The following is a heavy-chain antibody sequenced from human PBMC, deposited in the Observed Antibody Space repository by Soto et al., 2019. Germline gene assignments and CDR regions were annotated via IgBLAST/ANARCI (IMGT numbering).Heavy chain of an antibody. J-gene: IGHJ6*02. D-gene: IGHD3-10*01. CDR2: IIPILGIA. CDR1: GGTFSSYT. CDR3: ARGYYGSGRYGMDV. V-gene: IGHV1-69*02. Sequence: QVQLVQSGAEVKKPGSSVKVSCKASGGTFSSYTISWVRQAPGQGLEWMGRIIPILGIANYAQKFQGRVTITADKATSTAYMELSSLRSEDTAVYYCARGYYGSGRYGMDVWGQGTTVTVSS.